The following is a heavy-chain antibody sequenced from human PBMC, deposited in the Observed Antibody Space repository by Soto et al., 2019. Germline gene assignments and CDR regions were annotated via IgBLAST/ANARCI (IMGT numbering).Heavy chain of an antibody. CDR3: ARDLIDTNPYWSYGIDV. Sequence: ASVKVSCKASGYTFTSYAMNWGRQAPGQRLEGMGWINAGNGNTKYSQKFQGRVTITRDTSASTAYMELSSLRSEDTAVYYCARDLIDTNPYWSYGIDVWGQGTTVTVSS. J-gene: IGHJ6*02. D-gene: IGHD2-8*02. CDR2: INAGNGNT. V-gene: IGHV1-3*01. CDR1: GYTFTSYA.